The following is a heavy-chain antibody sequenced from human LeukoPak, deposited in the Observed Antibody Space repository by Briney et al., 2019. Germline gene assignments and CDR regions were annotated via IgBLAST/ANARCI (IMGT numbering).Heavy chain of an antibody. J-gene: IGHJ4*02. CDR1: GFSFSSYN. D-gene: IGHD3-16*01. V-gene: IGHV3-21*01. CDR2: ISRSASNI. CDR3: ARDPEGFGATYFDY. Sequence: PGGSLRLSCVASGFSFSSYNMNWVRQAPGKGLEWVSSISRSASNIYYADSVKGRFTISRDNAKNSFYLQMNNLRAEDTAVFYCARDPEGFGATYFDYWGQGTLVTVSS.